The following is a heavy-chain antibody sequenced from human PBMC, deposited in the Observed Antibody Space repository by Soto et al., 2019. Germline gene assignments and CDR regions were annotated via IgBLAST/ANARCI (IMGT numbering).Heavy chain of an antibody. CDR3: AADGKSSSWYYCYGMDV. Sequence: SVKVSCKASGFTFTSSAVQWVRQARGQRFEWIGWIVVGSGNTNYAQKFQERVTITRDMSTSTAYMELSRLRSEDTAVYYCAADGKSSSWYYCYGMDVWGQGTTVTV. CDR1: GFTFTSSA. V-gene: IGHV1-58*01. J-gene: IGHJ6*02. D-gene: IGHD6-13*01. CDR2: IVVGSGNT.